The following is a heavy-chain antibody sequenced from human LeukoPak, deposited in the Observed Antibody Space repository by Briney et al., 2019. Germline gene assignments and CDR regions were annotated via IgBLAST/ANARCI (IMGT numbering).Heavy chain of an antibody. Sequence: PGGSLRLSCAASGFTFSAYWMSWVRQTPGKGLEWVANIKQDGSEIYYVDSVKGRFTISRDNAKNSLYLQVNSLRVEDTAVYYCARDGSPFGHWGQGTLVTVSS. J-gene: IGHJ4*02. D-gene: IGHD3-10*01. CDR2: IKQDGSEI. V-gene: IGHV3-7*01. CDR1: GFTFSAYW. CDR3: ARDGSPFGH.